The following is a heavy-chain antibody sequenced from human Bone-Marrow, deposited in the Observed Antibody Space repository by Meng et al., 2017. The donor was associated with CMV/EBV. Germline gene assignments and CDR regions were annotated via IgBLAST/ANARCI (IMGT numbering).Heavy chain of an antibody. D-gene: IGHD5-18*01. CDR2: IIPIIGIA. Sequence: SVKVSCKASGATFSSYAISWVRQAPGQGLEWMGGIIPIIGIANYAQKFQGRVTITADKSTSTAYMELSSLRSEDTAVYYCARYRGYSYDVPFDYWGQGTLVTVSS. CDR3: ARYRGYSYDVPFDY. J-gene: IGHJ4*02. V-gene: IGHV1-69*10. CDR1: GATFSSYA.